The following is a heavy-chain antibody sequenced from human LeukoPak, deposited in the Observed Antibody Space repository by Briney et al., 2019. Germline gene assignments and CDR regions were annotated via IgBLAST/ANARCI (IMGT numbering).Heavy chain of an antibody. Sequence: PGGSLRLSCAASGFTFSSYAMHWVRQAPGKGLEWVAVISYDGSNKYYADPVKGRFTISRDNSKNTLYLQMNSLRAEDTAVYYCARETTVTTSINWFDPWGQGTLVTVSS. CDR2: ISYDGSNK. J-gene: IGHJ5*02. V-gene: IGHV3-30-3*01. D-gene: IGHD4-11*01. CDR1: GFTFSSYA. CDR3: ARETTVTTSINWFDP.